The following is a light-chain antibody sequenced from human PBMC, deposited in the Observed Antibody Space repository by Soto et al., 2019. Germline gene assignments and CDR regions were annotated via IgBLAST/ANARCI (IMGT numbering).Light chain of an antibody. J-gene: IGKJ1*01. V-gene: IGKV3-20*01. Sequence: ESGLTQTPGTLSLSPGERATLSCRASQSVSSSYLAWYQQKPGQATRLLIYGASSRANGIPDRFSGSGSGTDFTLTISRLEPEDFAVYYCQQYGSSPPWTFGQGTKV. CDR1: QSVSSSY. CDR2: GAS. CDR3: QQYGSSPPWT.